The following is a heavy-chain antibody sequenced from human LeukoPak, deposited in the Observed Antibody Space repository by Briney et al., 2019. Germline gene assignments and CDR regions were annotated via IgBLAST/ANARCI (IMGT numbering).Heavy chain of an antibody. J-gene: IGHJ4*02. Sequence: SETLSLTCAVYGGSFSGYYWSWIRQPPGKGLEWIGEINHSGSTNYNPSLKSRVTISVDTSKNQFSLKLSSVTAADTAVYYCARSGRRSGDYWGQGTLVTVSS. CDR2: INHSGST. D-gene: IGHD3-10*01. V-gene: IGHV4-34*01. CDR3: ARSGRRSGDY. CDR1: GGSFSGYY.